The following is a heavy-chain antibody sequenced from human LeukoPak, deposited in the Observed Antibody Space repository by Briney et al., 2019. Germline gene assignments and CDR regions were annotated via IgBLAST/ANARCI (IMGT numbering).Heavy chain of an antibody. CDR3: ARGGDWGSFDS. V-gene: IGHV3-7*01. D-gene: IGHD2-21*02. Sequence: PGGSLRLSCAASGLTFSNYWMSWVRQAPGKGLEWVANIREDGNDKYYVDSVKGRFTISRDNAKNSLYLQMDSLRAEDTAVYFCARGGDWGSFDSWGQGTLVTVSS. J-gene: IGHJ4*02. CDR2: IREDGNDK. CDR1: GLTFSNYW.